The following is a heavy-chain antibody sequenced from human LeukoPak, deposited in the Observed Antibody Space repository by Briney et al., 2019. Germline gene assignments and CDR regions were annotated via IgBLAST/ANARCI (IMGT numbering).Heavy chain of an antibody. V-gene: IGHV1-18*01. J-gene: IGHJ6*02. D-gene: IGHD3-3*01. CDR1: GYTFTSYG. CDR3: ASAVSSHYYDFWSGYFKTHSYGMDV. CDR2: ISAYNGNT. Sequence: GASVKVSCKASGYTFTSYGISWVRQAPGQGLEWMGWISAYNGNTNYAQKLQGRVTMTRNTSISTAYMELSSLRSEDTAVYYCASAVSSHYYDFWSGYFKTHSYGMDVWGQGTTVTVSS.